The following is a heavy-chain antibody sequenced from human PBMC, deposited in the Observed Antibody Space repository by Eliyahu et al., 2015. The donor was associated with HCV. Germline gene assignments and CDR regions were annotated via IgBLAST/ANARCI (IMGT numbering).Heavy chain of an antibody. CDR2: IYYSGXT. J-gene: IGHJ5*02. Sequence: QVQLQESGPGLVKPSETLSLTCTVSGCSISSYXWSWIRQPPGKGLXWIAYIYYSGXTNYNPSLKSRVTISVXTSKNQFSLKLNSVTAADTAVYYCASGGGGIAVAGTGGWFDPWGQGTLVTVSS. V-gene: IGHV4-59*01. CDR3: ASGGGGIAVAGTGGWFDP. CDR1: GCSISSYX. D-gene: IGHD6-19*01.